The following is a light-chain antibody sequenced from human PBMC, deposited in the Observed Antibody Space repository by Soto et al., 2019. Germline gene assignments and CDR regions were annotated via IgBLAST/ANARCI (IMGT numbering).Light chain of an antibody. CDR3: CSYAGSSTFAYV. CDR1: SSDVGSYNL. Sequence: QSALTQPASVSGSPGQSITISCTGTSSDVGSYNLVSWYQQHPGKAPKLMIYEGSKRPSGVSHRFSGSKSGNTASLTISGRQAEHEADYYCCSYAGSSTFAYVFGTGTKVTVL. V-gene: IGLV2-23*03. J-gene: IGLJ1*01. CDR2: EGS.